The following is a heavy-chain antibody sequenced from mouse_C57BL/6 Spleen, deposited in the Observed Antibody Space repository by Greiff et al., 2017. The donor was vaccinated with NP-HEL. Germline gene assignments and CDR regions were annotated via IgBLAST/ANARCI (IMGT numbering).Heavy chain of an antibody. CDR3: ARSDGYIYWYFDV. V-gene: IGHV1-53*01. Sequence: VQLQQPGTELVKPGASVKLSCKASGYTFTSYWMHWVKQRPGQGLEWIGNINPSNGGTNYNEKFKSKATLTVDKSSSTAYMQLSSLTSEDSAVYYCARSDGYIYWYFDVWGTGTTVTVSS. J-gene: IGHJ1*03. D-gene: IGHD2-3*01. CDR1: GYTFTSYW. CDR2: INPSNGGT.